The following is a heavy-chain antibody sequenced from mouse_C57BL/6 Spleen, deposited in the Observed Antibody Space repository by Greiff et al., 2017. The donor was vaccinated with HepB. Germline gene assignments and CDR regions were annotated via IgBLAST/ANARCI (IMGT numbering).Heavy chain of an antibody. J-gene: IGHJ4*01. CDR2: INPSNGGT. Sequence: QVQLKQPGTELVKPGASVKLSCKASGYTFTSYWMNWVKQRPGQGLEWIGNINPSNGGTNYNEKFKSKATLTVDKSSSTAYMQLSSLTSEDSAVYYCAKEVNYYGSSYHALDYWGQGTSVTVSS. V-gene: IGHV1-53*01. CDR1: GYTFTSYW. D-gene: IGHD1-1*01. CDR3: AKEVNYYGSSYHALDY.